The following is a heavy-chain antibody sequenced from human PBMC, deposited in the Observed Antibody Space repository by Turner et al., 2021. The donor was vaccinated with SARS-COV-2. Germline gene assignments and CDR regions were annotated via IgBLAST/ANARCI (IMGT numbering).Heavy chain of an antibody. D-gene: IGHD6-19*01. CDR3: ARGSPQGWYVPVFDY. CDR2: IYYSGST. V-gene: IGHV4-39*01. J-gene: IGHJ4*02. CDR1: GGSISSSSYY. Sequence: QLPLQESGLGLVKPSETLFLTCTVPGGSISSSSYYWGWIRQPPGKGLEWIGSIYYSGSTYYNPSLKSRVTISVDTSKNQFSLKLSSVTAADTAVFYCARGSPQGWYVPVFDYWGQGTLVTVSS.